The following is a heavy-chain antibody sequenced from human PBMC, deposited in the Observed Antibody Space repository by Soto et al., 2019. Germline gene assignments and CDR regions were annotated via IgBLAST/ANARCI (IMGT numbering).Heavy chain of an antibody. D-gene: IGHD1-1*01. CDR1: GYTFTSYG. Sequence: QVHLVQSGAEVKKPGASVKVSCKASGYTFTSYGITWVRQAPGQGLEWMGWISAHNGNTDYAQQLQGRVIVTRDTSTSTAYMELRSLISDDTAVYYCARGRYGDYWGQGALVTVSS. CDR2: ISAHNGNT. CDR3: ARGRYGDY. J-gene: IGHJ4*02. V-gene: IGHV1-18*01.